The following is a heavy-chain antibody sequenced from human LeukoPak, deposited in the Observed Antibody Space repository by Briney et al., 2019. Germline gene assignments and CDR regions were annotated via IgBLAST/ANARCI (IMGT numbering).Heavy chain of an antibody. V-gene: IGHV3-48*03. CDR1: GFTFDDYG. CDR2: ISSGGSTI. J-gene: IGHJ6*03. D-gene: IGHD6-13*01. CDR3: ARDATTEPGTVYMDV. Sequence: GGSLRLSCTGSGFTFDDYGMNWVRQAPGKGLEWVSYISSGGSTIYYADSVKGRFTISRDNAKNSLYLQMNSLRAEDTALYFCARDATTEPGTVYMDVWGKGTTVTISS.